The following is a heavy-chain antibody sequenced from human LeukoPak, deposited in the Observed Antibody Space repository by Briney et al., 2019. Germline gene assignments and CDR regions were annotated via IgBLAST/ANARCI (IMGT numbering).Heavy chain of an antibody. J-gene: IGHJ3*02. Sequence: PGGSLRLSCAASGFTFSDYYMTWIRQAPGKGLEWVSYITSSATTYYADSVKGRFTISRDNAKTSLYLQMNSLRAEDTAVYSSARDLRPHSSSPNSGAFDSWGQGTMVTVSS. CDR1: GFTFSDYY. D-gene: IGHD6-6*01. V-gene: IGHV3-11*04. CDR2: ITSSATT. CDR3: ARDLRPHSSSPNSGAFDS.